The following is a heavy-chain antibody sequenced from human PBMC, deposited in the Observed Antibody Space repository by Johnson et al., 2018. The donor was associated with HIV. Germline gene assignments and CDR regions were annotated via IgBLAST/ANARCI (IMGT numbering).Heavy chain of an antibody. J-gene: IGHJ3*02. Sequence: VQLVESGGGVVRPGGSLRLSCAASGFTFNDHGMSWVRQAPGKGLEWVSGINWSSGRIAYADSVKGRFTISRANSKNKLYLHMKSLRPEDTAVYYCAKDLRHGYSDYDPGSPGGGFDIWGQGTVVTVSS. CDR1: GFTFNDHG. V-gene: IGHV3-20*04. CDR3: AKDLRHGYSDYDPGSPGGGFDI. CDR2: INWSSGRI. D-gene: IGHD5-12*01.